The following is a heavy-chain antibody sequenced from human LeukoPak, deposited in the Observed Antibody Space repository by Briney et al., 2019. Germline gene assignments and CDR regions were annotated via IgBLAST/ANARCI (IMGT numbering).Heavy chain of an antibody. CDR2: ISYDGSNK. J-gene: IGHJ4*02. CDR3: AKDAIEYCSGGSCYSGGYFDY. D-gene: IGHD2-15*01. Sequence: GGSLRLSCAASGFTFSSYGMHWVRQAPGKGLEWVAVISYDGSNKYYADSVKGRFTISRDNSKNTLYLQMNSLRAEDTAVYYCAKDAIEYCSGGSCYSGGYFDYWGQGTLVPSPQ. V-gene: IGHV3-30*18. CDR1: GFTFSSYG.